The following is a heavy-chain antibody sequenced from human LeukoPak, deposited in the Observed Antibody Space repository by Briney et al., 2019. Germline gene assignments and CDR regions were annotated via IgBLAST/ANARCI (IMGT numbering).Heavy chain of an antibody. V-gene: IGHV3-30-3*01. CDR3: ARASPSSGCLDY. J-gene: IGHJ4*02. CDR2: ISYDGSNK. CDR1: GFTFSSYA. D-gene: IGHD6-19*01. Sequence: SGGSLRLSCAASGFTFSSYAMHWVRQAPGKGLEWVAVISYDGSNKYYADSVKGRFTISRDNSKNTLYLQMNSLRAEDTAVYYCARASPSSGCLDYWGQGTLVTVSS.